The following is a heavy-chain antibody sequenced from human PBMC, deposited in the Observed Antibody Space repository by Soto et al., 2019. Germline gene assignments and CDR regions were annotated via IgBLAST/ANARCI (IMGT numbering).Heavy chain of an antibody. J-gene: IGHJ2*01. Sequence: QVQLVESGGGVVQPGRSLRLSCAASGFTFSSYGMHWVRQAPGKGLEWVAVISYDGSNKYYADSVKGRFTISRDNSKNTLYLQMNSLRAEDTAVYYCAKEDSSLEWYFDLWGRGTLVTVSS. V-gene: IGHV3-30*18. CDR2: ISYDGSNK. CDR1: GFTFSSYG. D-gene: IGHD6-19*01. CDR3: AKEDSSLEWYFDL.